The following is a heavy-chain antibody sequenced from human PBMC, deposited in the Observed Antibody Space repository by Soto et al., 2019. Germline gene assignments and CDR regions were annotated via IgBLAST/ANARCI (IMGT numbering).Heavy chain of an antibody. D-gene: IGHD5-12*01. CDR2: ISGGSSRI. J-gene: IGHJ6*02. V-gene: IGHV3-48*02. CDR3: ARVIYGGWSTIKDYYYYAMDV. CDR1: GFSFSTYD. Sequence: GGSLRLSCAASGFSFSTYDMNWVRQAPGKGLEWVSYISGGSSRIFYADSVKGRFTISRDNAKNSLYLQMNSLRDEDTGVYCCARVIYGGWSTIKDYYYYAMDVWGQGTTVTVS.